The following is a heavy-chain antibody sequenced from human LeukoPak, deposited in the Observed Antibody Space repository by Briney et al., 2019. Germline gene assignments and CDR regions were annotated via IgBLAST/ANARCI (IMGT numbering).Heavy chain of an antibody. CDR1: GFIFTNYC. J-gene: IGHJ3*01. CDR3: ARDPYDRGGYGAFDL. CDR2: IKQDGGGK. Sequence: GGSLRLSCAASGFIFTNYCVSWVRQAPGKGLEWVANIKQDGGGKYYVDSVKGRFTISRDSAKNSLYLQMNSLRVEDTAVYYCARDPYDRGGYGAFDLWGLGTTVTVSS. V-gene: IGHV3-7*01. D-gene: IGHD3-22*01.